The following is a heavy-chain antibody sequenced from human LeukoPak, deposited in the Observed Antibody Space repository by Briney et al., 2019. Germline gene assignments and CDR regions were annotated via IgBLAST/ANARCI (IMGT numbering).Heavy chain of an antibody. V-gene: IGHV1-2*02. J-gene: IGHJ6*02. CDR2: INPNSGGT. D-gene: IGHD3-9*01. CDR1: GYTFTGYY. Sequence: GASVKVSCKASGYTFTGYYMHWVRQAPGQGLEWMGWINPNSGGTNYAQMFQGRVTMTRDTSISTAYMELSRLRSDDTAVYYCARGDRTETRLRYFDWLMDVWGQGTTVTVSS. CDR3: ARGDRTETRLRYFDWLMDV.